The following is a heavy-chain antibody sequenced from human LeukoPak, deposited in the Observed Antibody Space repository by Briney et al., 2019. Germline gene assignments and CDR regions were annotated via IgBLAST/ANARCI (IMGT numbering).Heavy chain of an antibody. CDR3: AREEEYYDFWSGYSLDY. J-gene: IGHJ4*02. CDR2: ISAYNGNT. V-gene: IGHV1-18*01. Sequence: ASVEVSCKASGYTFTSYGISWVRQAPGQGLEWMGWISAYNGNTNYAQKLQGRVTMTTDTSTSTAYMELRSLRSDDTAVYYCAREEEYYDFWSGYSLDYWGQGTLVTVSS. D-gene: IGHD3-3*01. CDR1: GYTFTSYG.